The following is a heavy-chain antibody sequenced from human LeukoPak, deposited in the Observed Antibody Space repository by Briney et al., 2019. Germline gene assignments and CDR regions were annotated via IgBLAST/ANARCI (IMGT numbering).Heavy chain of an antibody. CDR1: GGSISSSSYY. V-gene: IGHV4-39*01. CDR2: IYYSGST. J-gene: IGHJ5*02. D-gene: IGHD2-15*01. Sequence: SETLSLTCTVSGGSISSSSYYWGWIRQPPGKGLEWIGSIYYSGSTYYNPSLKSRVTISVDTSKNQFSLKLSSVTAADTAVYYCARIIVVVAATNWFDPWGQGTLVTVSS. CDR3: ARIIVVVAATNWFDP.